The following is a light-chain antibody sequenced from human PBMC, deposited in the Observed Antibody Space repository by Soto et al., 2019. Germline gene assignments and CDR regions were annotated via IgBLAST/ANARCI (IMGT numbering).Light chain of an antibody. Sequence: ALTQPASVSGSPGQSITISCTGTSSDVGSYNLVSWYQQHPGKAPKLMIYEGSKRPSGVSNRFSGSKSGNTASLTISGLQAEDEADYYCCSYAGSSTHVVFGGGTKLTVL. CDR2: EGS. V-gene: IGLV2-23*01. CDR1: SSDVGSYNL. J-gene: IGLJ2*01. CDR3: CSYAGSSTHVV.